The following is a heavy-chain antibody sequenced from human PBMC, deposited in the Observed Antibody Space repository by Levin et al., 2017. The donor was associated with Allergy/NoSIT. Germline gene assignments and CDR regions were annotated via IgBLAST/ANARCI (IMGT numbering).Heavy chain of an antibody. Sequence: TGGSLRLSCAASGFTFSDHYMDWVRQAPGKGLEWVGRIRNKANRYTTVYAASLEGRFSISRDDSENSLYLQINSLKVEDSAIYFCTRRRHTHGIDYWGQGTLVTVSS. CDR2: IRNKANRYTT. J-gene: IGHJ4*02. CDR3: TRRRHTHGIDY. D-gene: IGHD1-1*01. V-gene: IGHV3-72*01. CDR1: GFTFSDHY.